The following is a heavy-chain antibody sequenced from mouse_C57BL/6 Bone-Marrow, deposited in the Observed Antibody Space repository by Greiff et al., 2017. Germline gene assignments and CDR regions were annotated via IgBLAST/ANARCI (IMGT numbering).Heavy chain of an antibody. D-gene: IGHD2-4*01. J-gene: IGHJ2*01. CDR1: GYIFTEYT. Sequence: VQLQQSGAERVKPGASVKLSCKASGYIFTEYTIHWVKQRSGQVLEWIGWFYPGSGSIKYNERFKDKATLTADKSSNTVYMELSRLTSEDSAVYFCARHERYYDYEGYFDYWGQGTTLTVSS. CDR2: FYPGSGSI. CDR3: ARHERYYDYEGYFDY. V-gene: IGHV1-62-2*01.